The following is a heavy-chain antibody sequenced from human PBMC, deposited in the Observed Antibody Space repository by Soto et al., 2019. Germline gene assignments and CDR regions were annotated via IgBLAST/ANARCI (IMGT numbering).Heavy chain of an antibody. V-gene: IGHV4-59*08. J-gene: IGHJ6*03. Sequence: SETLSLTCSFSGDSVTSHYLTWIRQSPEKGLEWIGYMYYTGCTHYNPSLKSRVTISVDTSKNQFSLKLSSVTAADTAVYYCARTTAYYYYYMDVWSKGTTVTVSS. D-gene: IGHD1-1*01. CDR1: GDSVTSHY. CDR2: MYYTGCT. CDR3: ARTTAYYYYYMDV.